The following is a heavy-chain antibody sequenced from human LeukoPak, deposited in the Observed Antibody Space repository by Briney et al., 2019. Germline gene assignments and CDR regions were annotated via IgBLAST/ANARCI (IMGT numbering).Heavy chain of an antibody. D-gene: IGHD3-10*01. Sequence: LSGGSLRLSCAASGFTFSSYSMNWVRQAPGKGLEWVSYISSSSSTIYYADSVKGRFTISRDNAKNSPYLQMNSLRDEDTAVYYCAREPPSMVRGVDGMDAWGQGTTVTVSS. J-gene: IGHJ6*02. CDR3: AREPPSMVRGVDGMDA. CDR2: ISSSSSTI. CDR1: GFTFSSYS. V-gene: IGHV3-48*02.